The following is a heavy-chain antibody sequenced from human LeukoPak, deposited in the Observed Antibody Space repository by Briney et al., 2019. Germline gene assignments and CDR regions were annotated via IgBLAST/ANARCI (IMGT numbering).Heavy chain of an antibody. D-gene: IGHD6-6*01. CDR2: IYPGDSET. Sequence: KPGESLKISCRVSGYSFTDYWIGWVRQMPGKGLEWMGIIYPGDSETRYSPSFQGQVTISADKSITTAYLQWSSLKASDTAMYYCARPLGMYTSSSLAFHIWGQGTMVTVSS. CDR1: GYSFTDYW. CDR3: ARPLGMYTSSSLAFHI. J-gene: IGHJ3*02. V-gene: IGHV5-51*01.